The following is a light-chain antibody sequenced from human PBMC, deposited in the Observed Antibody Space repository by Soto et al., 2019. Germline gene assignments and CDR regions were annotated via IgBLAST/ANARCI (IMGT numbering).Light chain of an antibody. Sequence: ETVMTQSPATLSVSPGERATLSCSASQSVSYNLAWYQQKPGQAPRLLIYGASSRATGIPDRFSGSGSGTDFTLTISRLEPEDFAVYYCQYYGSSVTFAGGTKVDIK. CDR1: QSVSYN. V-gene: IGKV3-20*01. CDR2: GAS. CDR3: QYYGSSVT. J-gene: IGKJ4*01.